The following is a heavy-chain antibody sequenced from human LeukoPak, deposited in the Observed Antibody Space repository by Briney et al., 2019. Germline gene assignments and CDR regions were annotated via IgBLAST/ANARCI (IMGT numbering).Heavy chain of an antibody. CDR2: INHSGST. V-gene: IGHV4-34*01. CDR1: GGSFSGYY. Sequence: SETLSLTCAVYGGSFSGYYWSWIRQPPGKGLEWIGEINHSGSTNYNPSLKSRVTISVDTSKNQFSLKLSSVTAADTAVYYCARFPGYDFWSGYYTYHFDYWGQGTLVTVSS. D-gene: IGHD3-3*01. CDR3: ARFPGYDFWSGYYTYHFDY. J-gene: IGHJ4*02.